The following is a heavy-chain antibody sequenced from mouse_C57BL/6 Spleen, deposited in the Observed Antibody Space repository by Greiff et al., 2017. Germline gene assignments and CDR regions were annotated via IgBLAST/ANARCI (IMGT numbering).Heavy chain of an antibody. D-gene: IGHD3-2*02. CDR3: ARELRLSAY. V-gene: IGHV1-61*01. CDR2: IYPSDSET. J-gene: IGHJ3*01. CDR1: GYTFTSYW. Sequence: VKLQQPGAELVRPGSSVKLSCKASGYTFTSYWMDWVKQRPGQGLEWIGNIYPSDSETHYNQKFKDKATLTVDKSSSTAYMQLSSLTSEDSAVYYCARELRLSAYWGQGTLVTVSA.